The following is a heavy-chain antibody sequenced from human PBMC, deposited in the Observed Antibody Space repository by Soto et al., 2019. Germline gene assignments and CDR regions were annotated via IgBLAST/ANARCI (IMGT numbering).Heavy chain of an antibody. CDR3: TTDSYSTIIVVRFDY. J-gene: IGHJ4*01. CDR2: IKSKTDGGTA. D-gene: IGHD3-22*01. Sequence: PGGSLSLSCAASGFTFSNAWINWVRQAPGKGLEWVGRIKSKTDGGTADFAAPVKGRFAISRDDSKNTVYLQMNSLKTEDTAVYYCTTDSYSTIIVVRFDYWGHGTLVTVSS. CDR1: GFTFSNAW. V-gene: IGHV3-15*07.